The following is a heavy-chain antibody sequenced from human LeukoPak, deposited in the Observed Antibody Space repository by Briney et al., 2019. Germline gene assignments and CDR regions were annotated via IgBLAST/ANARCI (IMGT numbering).Heavy chain of an antibody. J-gene: IGHJ5*02. D-gene: IGHD4-17*01. Sequence: PGGTLRLSCAASGFTFSSYGMSWVRQAPGKGLEWVSAISGSGGSTYYADSVKGRFTISRDNSKNTLYLQMNSLRAEDTAVYYCAKDRAVITGDWFDPWDQGTLVTVSS. CDR1: GFTFSSYG. V-gene: IGHV3-23*01. CDR2: ISGSGGST. CDR3: AKDRAVITGDWFDP.